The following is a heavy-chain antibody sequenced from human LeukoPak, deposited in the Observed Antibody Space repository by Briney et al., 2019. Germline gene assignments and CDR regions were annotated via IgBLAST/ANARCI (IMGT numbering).Heavy chain of an antibody. CDR3: ARVGVGTWASSWDY. V-gene: IGHV3-48*02. Sequence: TGGSLRLSCAASGFTFKTYSMVWVRQAPGQGLEWLSYISSGGGVIHYADSVKGRFTTSRDNAQNSLYLQMNSLRDEDAAVYYCARVGVGTWASSWDYWGQGTLVIVSS. CDR1: GFTFKTYS. CDR2: ISSGGGVI. D-gene: IGHD2-15*01. J-gene: IGHJ4*02.